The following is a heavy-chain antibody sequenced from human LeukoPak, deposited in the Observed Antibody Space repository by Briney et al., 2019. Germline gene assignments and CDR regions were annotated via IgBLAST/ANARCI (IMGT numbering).Heavy chain of an antibody. CDR1: GFTVSSNY. D-gene: IGHD6-19*01. J-gene: IGHJ4*02. Sequence: GRSLRLSCAASGFTVSSNYMSWVRQAPGKGLEWVSVIYSGGSTYYADSVKGRFTISRDNSKNTLYLQMNSLRAEDTAVYYCASSFIYSSGCDYWGPGTLVTVSS. CDR2: IYSGGST. CDR3: ASSFIYSSGCDY. V-gene: IGHV3-53*01.